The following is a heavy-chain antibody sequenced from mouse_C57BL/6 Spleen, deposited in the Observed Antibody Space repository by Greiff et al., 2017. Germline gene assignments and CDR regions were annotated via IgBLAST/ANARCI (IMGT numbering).Heavy chain of an antibody. CDR3: AGRTTVVATYWYFDV. V-gene: IGHV1-55*01. Sequence: VQLQQSGAELVKPGASVKMSCKASGYTFTSYWITWVKQRPGQGLEWIGDIYPGSGSTNYNEKFKSKATLSVDTSSSTAYLQLSSLTSEDSAVYYCAGRTTVVATYWYFDVWGTGTTVTVSS. D-gene: IGHD1-1*01. CDR1: GYTFTSYW. J-gene: IGHJ1*03. CDR2: IYPGSGST.